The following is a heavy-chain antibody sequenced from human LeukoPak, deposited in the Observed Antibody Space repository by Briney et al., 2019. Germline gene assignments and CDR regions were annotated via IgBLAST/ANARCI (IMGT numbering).Heavy chain of an antibody. J-gene: IGHJ3*02. Sequence: SETLSLTCTVSGGSISSYYWSWIRQPPGKGLEWIGYIYYSGSTNYNPSLKSRVTISVDTSKNQFSLKLSSVTAADTAVYYCARDAALQAFDIWGQGTMVTVSS. CDR1: GGSISSYY. V-gene: IGHV4-59*12. CDR3: ARDAALQAFDI. CDR2: IYYSGST.